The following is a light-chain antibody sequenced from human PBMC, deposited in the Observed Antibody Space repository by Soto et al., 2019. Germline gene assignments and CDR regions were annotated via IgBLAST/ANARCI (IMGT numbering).Light chain of an antibody. J-gene: IGKJ1*01. V-gene: IGKV1-39*01. Sequence: DIQVTQSPSSVSASVGDRFTITCRSSQTIMTYLNWYQLKPGKPPRLLIYAASSLQSGVPSRFSGSGSGTDFTLTISSLQPEDFATYSCQQSYNSPQTFGRGTKVDIK. CDR2: AAS. CDR3: QQSYNSPQT. CDR1: QTIMTY.